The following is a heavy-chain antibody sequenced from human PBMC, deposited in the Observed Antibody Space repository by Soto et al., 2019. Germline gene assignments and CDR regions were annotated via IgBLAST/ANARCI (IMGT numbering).Heavy chain of an antibody. V-gene: IGHV1-69*01. D-gene: IGHD4-17*01. Sequence: QVQLVQSGAEVKKPGSSVKLSCKASGGTFSSYAISWVRQAPGQGLEWMGGIIPIFGTANYAQKFQGRVTITADDSTSTAYMELSSVRSEDTTVYYCARVYGVDDYGEDYYYYCSDLLGQGTTVTVCS. CDR1: GGTFSSYA. CDR3: ARVYGVDDYGEDYYYYCSDL. CDR2: IIPIFGTA. J-gene: IGHJ6*01.